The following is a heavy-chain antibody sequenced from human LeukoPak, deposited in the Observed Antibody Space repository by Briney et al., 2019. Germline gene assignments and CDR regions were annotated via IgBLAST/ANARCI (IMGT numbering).Heavy chain of an antibody. J-gene: IGHJ5*02. CDR3: ARGEGSSHLDP. D-gene: IGHD6-13*01. CDR1: GGTFSSYA. Sequence: EASVTVSCKASGGTFSSYAISGVRQAPGQGLEWMGGIIPIFGTANYAQKFQGRVTITTDESTSTAYMELSSLRSEDTAVYYCARGEGSSHLDPWGQGTLVTVSS. V-gene: IGHV1-69*05. CDR2: IIPIFGTA.